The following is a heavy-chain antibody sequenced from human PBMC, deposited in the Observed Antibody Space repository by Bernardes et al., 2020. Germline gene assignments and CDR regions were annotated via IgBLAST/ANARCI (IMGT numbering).Heavy chain of an antibody. CDR2: IKQDGSEK. Sequence: GGSLRLSCAASGFTFSSYWMSWVRQAPGKGLEWVANIKQDGSEKYYVDSVKGRFTISRDNAKNSLYLQMNSLRAEDTAVYYCARVWPYYDFWSGYLGYYYYYMDVWGKGTTVTVSS. D-gene: IGHD3-3*01. V-gene: IGHV3-7*01. CDR1: GFTFSSYW. J-gene: IGHJ6*03. CDR3: ARVWPYYDFWSGYLGYYYYYMDV.